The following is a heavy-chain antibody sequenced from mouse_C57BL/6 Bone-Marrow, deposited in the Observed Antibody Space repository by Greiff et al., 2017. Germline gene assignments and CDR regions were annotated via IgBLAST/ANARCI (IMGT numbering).Heavy chain of an antibody. CDR1: GYTFTGYW. D-gene: IGHD1-1*01. CDR3: GYGSSSFDY. Sequence: LEESGAELMKPGASVKLSCKATGYTFTGYWIEWVKQRPGHGLEWIGEILPGSCSTNYNEKFKGKATFTADTSSNTAYMQLSSLTTEDSAIYYCGYGSSSFDYWGQGTTLTVSS. V-gene: IGHV1-9*01. J-gene: IGHJ2*01. CDR2: ILPGSCST.